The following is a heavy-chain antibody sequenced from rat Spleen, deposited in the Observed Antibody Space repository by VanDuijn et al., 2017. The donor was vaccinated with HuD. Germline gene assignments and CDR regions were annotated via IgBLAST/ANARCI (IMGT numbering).Heavy chain of an antibody. J-gene: IGHJ3*01. Sequence: EVQLVESGGGLVQPGRSLKLSCAASGFTFSNYDMAWVRQAPTEGLEWVASISPSGGSTYYRDSVKGRFTVSRDNTKSTLYLQMDSLRSEDTATYYCARHPDYSNYFDYWGQGTLVTVSS. D-gene: IGHD1-10*01. CDR3: ARHPDYSNYFDY. CDR1: GFTFSNYD. V-gene: IGHV5-25*01. CDR2: ISPSGGST.